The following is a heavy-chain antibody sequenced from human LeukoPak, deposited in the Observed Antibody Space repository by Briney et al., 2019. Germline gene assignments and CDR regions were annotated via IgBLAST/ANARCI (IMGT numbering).Heavy chain of an antibody. CDR3: ARERYYDSSGYYGYYYGMDV. CDR1: GYTFTSYY. CDR2: ISYDGSNK. Sequence: GASVKVSCKASGYTFTSYYMHWVRQAPGKGLEWVAVISYDGSNKYYADSVKGRFTISRDNSKNTLYLQMNSLRAEDTAVYYCARERYYDSSGYYGYYYGMDVWGQGTTVTVSS. D-gene: IGHD3-22*01. J-gene: IGHJ6*02. V-gene: IGHV3-30-3*01.